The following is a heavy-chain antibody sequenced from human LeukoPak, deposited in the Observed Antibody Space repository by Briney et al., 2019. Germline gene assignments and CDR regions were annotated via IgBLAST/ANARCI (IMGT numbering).Heavy chain of an antibody. D-gene: IGHD3-10*01. CDR2: IKQDGSEK. CDR1: GFTFNSYW. CDR3: ARASSVVRGLIYYGMDV. Sequence: GSLRLSCAASGFTFNSYWMSWVRQAPGKGLEWVAIIKQDGSEKYYVDSLRGRFTISRDNAKNSVYLQMNSLRAEDTAVYYCARASSVVRGLIYYGMDVWGRGTTVAVSS. J-gene: IGHJ6*02. V-gene: IGHV3-7*01.